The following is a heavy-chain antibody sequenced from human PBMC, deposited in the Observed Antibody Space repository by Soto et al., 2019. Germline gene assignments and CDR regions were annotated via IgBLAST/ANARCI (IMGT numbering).Heavy chain of an antibody. Sequence: PGGSLRLSCAASGFTLSSYAMHWVRQAPGKGLEWVAVISYDGSNKYYADSVKGRFTISRDNSKNTLYLQMNSLRAEDTAVYYCARDRGPGEYCSSTSCYHNNWFDPWGQGTLVTVSS. CDR3: ARDRGPGEYCSSTSCYHNNWFDP. CDR1: GFTLSSYA. D-gene: IGHD2-2*01. CDR2: ISYDGSNK. V-gene: IGHV3-30-3*01. J-gene: IGHJ5*02.